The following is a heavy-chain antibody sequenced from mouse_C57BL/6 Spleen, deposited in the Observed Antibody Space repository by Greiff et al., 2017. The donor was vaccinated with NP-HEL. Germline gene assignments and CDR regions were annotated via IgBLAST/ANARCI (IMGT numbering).Heavy chain of an antibody. CDR3: ARERVYYGSSYGWFAY. J-gene: IGHJ3*01. D-gene: IGHD1-1*01. CDR1: GYTFTSYW. Sequence: QVQLQQSGTELVKPGASVKLSCKASGYTFTSYWMHWVKQRPGQGLEWIGNINPSNGGTNYNEKFKSKATLTVDKSSSTAYMQLSSLTSEDSAVYYGARERVYYGSSYGWFAYWGQGTLVTVSA. CDR2: INPSNGGT. V-gene: IGHV1-53*01.